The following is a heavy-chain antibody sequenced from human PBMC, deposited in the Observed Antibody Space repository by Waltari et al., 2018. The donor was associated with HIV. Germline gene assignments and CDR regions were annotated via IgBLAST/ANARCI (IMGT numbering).Heavy chain of an antibody. CDR3: ARDPGMVTAIRKTYYFDY. CDR1: GFTFSSYS. D-gene: IGHD2-21*02. J-gene: IGHJ4*02. Sequence: EVQLVESGGGLVKPGGSLRLSCAASGFTFSSYSMNWVRQAPGKGLEWVSSISSSSSYIYYADSVKGRFTISRDNAKNSLYLQMNSLRAEDTAVYYCARDPGMVTAIRKTYYFDYWGQGTLVTVSS. CDR2: ISSSSSYI. V-gene: IGHV3-21*01.